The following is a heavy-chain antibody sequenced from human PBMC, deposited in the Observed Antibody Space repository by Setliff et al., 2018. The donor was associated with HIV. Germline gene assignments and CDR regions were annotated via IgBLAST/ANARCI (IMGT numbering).Heavy chain of an antibody. V-gene: IGHV4-39*07. CDR1: GASIGRRSDC. J-gene: IGHJ6*03. CDR3: ARNSKNWNYPVEYYDYYMDV. Sequence: SETLSLTCTVSGASIGRRSDCWGWIRQPPGKGLEWIGSFYYSWNTYFNPSLKSRVTISLDTSKNQFSLKVSSMTAADTAVYYCARNSKNWNYPVEYYDYYMDVWGTGTTVTVSS. D-gene: IGHD1-7*01. CDR2: FYYSWNT.